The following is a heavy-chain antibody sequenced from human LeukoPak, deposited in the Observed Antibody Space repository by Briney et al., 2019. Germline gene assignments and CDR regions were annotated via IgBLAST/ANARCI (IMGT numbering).Heavy chain of an antibody. J-gene: IGHJ4*02. CDR2: ISYDGSNK. CDR3: AKDPGGIAVDY. D-gene: IGHD6-13*01. CDR1: GFTFGSYG. V-gene: IGHV3-30*18. Sequence: GGSLRLSCAASGFTFGSYGMHWVRQAPGKGLEWVAVISYDGSNKYYADSVKGRFTISRDNSKNTLYLQMNSLRAEDTAVYYCAKDPGGIAVDYWGQGTLVTVSS.